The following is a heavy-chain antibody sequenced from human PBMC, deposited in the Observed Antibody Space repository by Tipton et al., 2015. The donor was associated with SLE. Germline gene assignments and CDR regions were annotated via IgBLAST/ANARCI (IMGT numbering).Heavy chain of an antibody. CDR2: MFSSGTT. Sequence: TLSLTCIVSGGSFSSGSYHWSWIRQPAGEGLEWIGQMFSSGTTNYNPSLKSRVTVSVDTSKSQFSLKLTSVTAADTAVYYCARRRGASGLFDSWGQGILVTVSS. J-gene: IGHJ4*02. CDR3: ARRRGASGLFDS. CDR1: GGSFSSGSYH. V-gene: IGHV4-61*09.